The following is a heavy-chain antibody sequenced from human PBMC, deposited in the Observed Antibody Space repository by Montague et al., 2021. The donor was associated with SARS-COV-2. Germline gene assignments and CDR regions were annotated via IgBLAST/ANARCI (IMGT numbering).Heavy chain of an antibody. CDR3: ARGWFSPMLVVVIRGPFDY. D-gene: IGHD3-22*01. J-gene: IGHJ4*02. V-gene: IGHV4-39*07. CDR2: MDYSGSA. Sequence: SETLSLTCTVAGGSISSSSYYWGWIRQPPGKGLEWIGTMDYSGSAYYXPSLKSRVTISVDTSKNQFSLKLSSVTAADTAVYYCARGWFSPMLVVVIRGPFDYWGQGALVTVSS. CDR1: GGSISSSSYY.